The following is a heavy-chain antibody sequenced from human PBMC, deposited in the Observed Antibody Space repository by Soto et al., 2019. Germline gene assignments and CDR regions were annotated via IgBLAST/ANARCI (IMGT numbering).Heavy chain of an antibody. Sequence: GGSLRLSCVGSGFTFSNYAMSWVRQAPGKGLEWVSSLSGSGHSTYYADSVKGRFTISRDNSENTMYLQMNSLRGEDTAIYYCAKGWFDYIWGRNRNSAAFDIWGQGTVVTVSS. CDR2: LSGSGHST. D-gene: IGHD3-16*01. CDR1: GFTFSNYA. CDR3: AKGWFDYIWGRNRNSAAFDI. V-gene: IGHV3-23*01. J-gene: IGHJ3*02.